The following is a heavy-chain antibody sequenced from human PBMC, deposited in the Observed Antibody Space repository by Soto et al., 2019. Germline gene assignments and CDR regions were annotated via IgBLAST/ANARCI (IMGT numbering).Heavy chain of an antibody. D-gene: IGHD3-9*01. V-gene: IGHV1-46*03. CDR3: CRGGNDILTGFPHYYMDG. J-gene: IGHJ6*03. CDR2: INPSGGST. Sequence: QVQLVQSGSEVKKPGASVKVSCKASGYTFTNYYIHWVRQAPGQGLEWMGIINPSGGSTTYAQKFQGRVTLTMDTSATTVYMDLSSLRSEDTAMYYCCRGGNDILTGFPHYYMDGWGKWTTVTVSS. CDR1: GYTFTNYY.